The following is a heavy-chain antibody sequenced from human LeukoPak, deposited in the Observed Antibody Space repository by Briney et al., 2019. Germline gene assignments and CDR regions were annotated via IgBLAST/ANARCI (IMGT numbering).Heavy chain of an antibody. D-gene: IGHD3-10*02. CDR3: ANGGCSDAFDY. J-gene: IGHJ4*02. CDR1: GFTFSRYL. V-gene: IGHV3-23*01. Sequence: GGSLRLSCAASGFTFSRYLMSWVRQAPGKGMEWVSAISGSGGSTYYADSVKGRFTISRDNSKNTLYLQMNSLRAEDTAVYYCANGGCSDAFDYWGQGTLVTVSS. CDR2: ISGSGGST.